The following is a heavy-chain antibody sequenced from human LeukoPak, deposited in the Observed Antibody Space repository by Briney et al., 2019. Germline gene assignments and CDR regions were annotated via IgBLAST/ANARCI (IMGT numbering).Heavy chain of an antibody. V-gene: IGHV4-59*12. CDR3: ARDPYGRWFDY. D-gene: IGHD5-24*01. CDR1: GGSISSYY. Sequence: SETLSLTCTVSGGSISSYYWSWIRQPPGKGLEWIGYIYYSGSTNYNPSLKSRVTISVDTSKNQFSLKLSSVTAADTAVYYCARDPYGRWFDYWGQGTLVTVSS. CDR2: IYYSGST. J-gene: IGHJ4*02.